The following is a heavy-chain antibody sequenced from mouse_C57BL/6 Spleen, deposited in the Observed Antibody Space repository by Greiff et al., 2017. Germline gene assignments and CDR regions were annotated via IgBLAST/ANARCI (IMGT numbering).Heavy chain of an antibody. J-gene: IGHJ3*01. D-gene: IGHD2-3*01. Sequence: VQLKKDRPALVPPVSSLKLSCKASGYTFTSYWMHWVKQRPGRGLEWIGRIDPNSGGTKYNEKFKSKATLTVDKPSSTAYMQLSSLTSEDSAVYYCAGGDGYSSAWFAYWGQGTLVTVSA. CDR2: IDPNSGGT. V-gene: IGHV1-72*01. CDR3: AGGDGYSSAWFAY. CDR1: GYTFTSYW.